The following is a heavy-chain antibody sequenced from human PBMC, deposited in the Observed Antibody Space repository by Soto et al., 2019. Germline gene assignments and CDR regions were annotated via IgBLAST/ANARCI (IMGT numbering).Heavy chain of an antibody. Sequence: SETLSLTCTVSGGSISSYFWSWIRQPPGKGLECIGYIYSRGNTNYNPSLKSRVTISVDTSKNQFSLNLSSVTAADTAVYYCARLPPPNMNTPSVDYWGQRTLVTVSS. J-gene: IGHJ4*02. CDR3: ARLPPPNMNTPSVDY. CDR2: IYSRGNT. V-gene: IGHV4-59*08. CDR1: GGSISSYF. D-gene: IGHD5-18*01.